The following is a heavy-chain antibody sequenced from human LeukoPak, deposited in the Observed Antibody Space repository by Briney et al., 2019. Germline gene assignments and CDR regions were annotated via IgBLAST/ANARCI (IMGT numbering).Heavy chain of an antibody. CDR1: GGSISSSSYY. V-gene: IGHV4-39*07. D-gene: IGHD2-15*01. CDR2: IYYSGST. CDR3: ARWGSGRTYYFDY. J-gene: IGHJ4*02. Sequence: SETLSLTCTVSGGSISSSSYYWGWIRQPPGKGLEWIGSIYYSGSTYYDPSLKSRVTISVDTSKNQFSLKLSSVTAADTAVYYCARWGSGRTYYFDYWGQGTLVTVSS.